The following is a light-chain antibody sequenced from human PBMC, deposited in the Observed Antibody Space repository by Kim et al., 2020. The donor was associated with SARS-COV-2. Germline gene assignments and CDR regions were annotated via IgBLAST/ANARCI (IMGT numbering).Light chain of an antibody. CDR3: EAWDSSAAVV. J-gene: IGLJ2*01. CDR2: KES. Sequence: VSRGQTASITWSGDKLGDEYACWYQQKPGQSPVLVIYKESKRPSGVPERFSGSNSGDTAALTVSGTQAMDEADYYCEAWDSSAAVVFGGGTQLTVL. V-gene: IGLV3-1*01. CDR1: KLGDEY.